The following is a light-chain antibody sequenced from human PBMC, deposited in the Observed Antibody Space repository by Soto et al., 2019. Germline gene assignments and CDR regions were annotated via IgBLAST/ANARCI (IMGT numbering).Light chain of an antibody. CDR3: PQLISYPIT. Sequence: DIQSTQSPSFLSASIGDRVAITCRASQGLSSYLAWYQQKPGKAPKLLIYAAFTLQNGVPSRFSGSGSGTEFTLTISSLQPEDSASYYCPQLISYPITFGQGTRLEIK. CDR1: QGLSSY. CDR2: AAF. J-gene: IGKJ5*01. V-gene: IGKV1-9*01.